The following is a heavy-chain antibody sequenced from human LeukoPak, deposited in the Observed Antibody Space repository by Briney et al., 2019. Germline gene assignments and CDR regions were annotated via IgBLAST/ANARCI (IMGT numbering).Heavy chain of an antibody. CDR3: AKGILRYFDWFPGY. Sequence: GGSLRLSCAASGFTFSSYAMSWVRQAPGKGLEWVAAISGSGGSTYYADSVKGRFTISRDNSKNTLYLQMNSLRAEDTAVYYCAKGILRYFDWFPGYWGQGTLVIVSS. V-gene: IGHV3-23*01. CDR2: ISGSGGST. D-gene: IGHD3-9*01. J-gene: IGHJ4*02. CDR1: GFTFSSYA.